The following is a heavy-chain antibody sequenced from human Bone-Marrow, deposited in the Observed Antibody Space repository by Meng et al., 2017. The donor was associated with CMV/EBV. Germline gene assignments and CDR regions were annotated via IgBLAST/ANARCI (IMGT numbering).Heavy chain of an antibody. J-gene: IGHJ5*02. CDR3: ARDLGGYWNYERVWFAP. CDR2: ISSSSSTI. Sequence: GGSLRLSCAASGFTFSSYSMNWVRQAPGKGLEWVSYISSSSSTIYYADSVKGRFTISRDNAKNSLYLQMNSLRAEDTAVYYCARDLGGYWNYERVWFAPWGHGNRV. D-gene: IGHD1-7*01. V-gene: IGHV3-48*04. CDR1: GFTFSSYS.